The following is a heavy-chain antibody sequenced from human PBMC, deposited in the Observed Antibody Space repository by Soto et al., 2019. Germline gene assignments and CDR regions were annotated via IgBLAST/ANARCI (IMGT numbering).Heavy chain of an antibody. CDR1: GYTFTSYG. Sequence: QVQLVQSGAEVKKPGASVKVSCKASGYTFTSYGISWVRQAPGQVLEWLGWISAYNGNKNYARNLPGRVTVTEDTSTTTAYMELMSRRSDGTAVYYCERDSGIGIVGGTIPDYWGQGTLVTVSS. J-gene: IGHJ4*02. D-gene: IGHD1-26*01. CDR2: ISAYNGNK. V-gene: IGHV1-18*01. CDR3: ERDSGIGIVGGTIPDY.